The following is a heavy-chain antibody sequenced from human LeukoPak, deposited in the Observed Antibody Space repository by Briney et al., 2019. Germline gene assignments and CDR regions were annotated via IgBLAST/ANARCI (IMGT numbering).Heavy chain of an antibody. Sequence: GGSLRLSCAASEFHFSTQGMNWVRQAPGKGLEWVSGISPSGDITYYADSVMGRFTISRDNRKSTVSLQMNSLRAEDTALYYCVRDLDWGAFDVWGQGTMVTVSS. CDR2: ISPSGDIT. J-gene: IGHJ3*01. CDR3: VRDLDWGAFDV. D-gene: IGHD3/OR15-3a*01. V-gene: IGHV3-23*01. CDR1: EFHFSTQG.